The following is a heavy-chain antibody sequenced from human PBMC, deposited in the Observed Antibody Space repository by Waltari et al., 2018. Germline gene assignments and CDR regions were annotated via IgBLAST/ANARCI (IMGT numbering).Heavy chain of an antibody. CDR2: IKQDGSEI. J-gene: IGHJ4*02. Sequence: DVQLVESGGGLVQPGGSLRLSCVASDFSFSNYWMSWVRQAPGKGPEWVAIIKQDGSEIYYVDSVKGRFTISRDNAKKSVYLQMNSLRVDDTAVYFCAAENVAVPGYYWGRGTLVTVSS. D-gene: IGHD6-19*01. CDR1: DFSFSNYW. CDR3: AAENVAVPGYY. V-gene: IGHV3-7*03.